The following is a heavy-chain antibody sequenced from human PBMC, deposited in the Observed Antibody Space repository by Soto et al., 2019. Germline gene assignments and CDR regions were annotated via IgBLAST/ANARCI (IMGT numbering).Heavy chain of an antibody. V-gene: IGHV4-61*01. J-gene: IGHJ6*02. Sequence: SETLSLTCTVSGDSVTSVSDYWSWIRQPPGKGLEWIGYIYYSGSADYNPSLGSRVTISIDTSKNQFSPKLTSVTAADTAVYYCARAVGFGYYYYHMDLWGQGTKVTVS. CDR1: GDSVTSVSDY. CDR3: ARAVGFGYYYYHMDL. D-gene: IGHD2-15*01. CDR2: IYYSGSA.